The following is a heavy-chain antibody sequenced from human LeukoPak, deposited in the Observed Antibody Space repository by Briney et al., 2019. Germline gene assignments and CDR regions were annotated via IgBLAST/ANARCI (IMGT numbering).Heavy chain of an antibody. J-gene: IGHJ6*03. CDR1: GFTFSSYG. D-gene: IGHD3-10*01. CDR3: AKHFRVFGFGELFGYGIYYYYYVDV. Sequence: GGSLRLSCAASGFTFSSYGMSWVRQAPGKGLEWVSAISGSGGSTYYADSVKGRFTISRDNSKNTLYLQMNSLRAEDTAVYYCAKHFRVFGFGELFGYGIYYYYYVDVWGKGTTVTISS. CDR2: ISGSGGST. V-gene: IGHV3-23*01.